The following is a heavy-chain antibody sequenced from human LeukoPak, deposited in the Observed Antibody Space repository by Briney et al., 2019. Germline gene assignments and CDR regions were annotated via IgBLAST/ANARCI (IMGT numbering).Heavy chain of an antibody. Sequence: LGESLKISCKGSGYSFTSYWIGWVRQMPGKGLEWMGIIYPGDSDTRYSPSFQGQVTISADKSISTAYLQWSSLKALDTAMYYCARMTTTHIAAAGDFDYWGQGTLVTVSS. CDR3: ARMTTTHIAAAGDFDY. V-gene: IGHV5-51*01. J-gene: IGHJ4*02. D-gene: IGHD6-13*01. CDR2: IYPGDSDT. CDR1: GYSFTSYW.